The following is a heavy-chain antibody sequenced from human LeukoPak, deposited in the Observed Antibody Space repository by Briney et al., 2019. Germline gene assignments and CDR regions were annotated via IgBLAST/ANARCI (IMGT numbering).Heavy chain of an antibody. Sequence: GGSLRLSCAASGFTFSSYAMSWVRQAPGKGLELVSAISGSGGSTYYADSVKGRFTISRDNSKNTLYLQMNSLRAEDTAVYYCAKADRGSRTGWFDPWGQGTLVTVSS. CDR2: ISGSGGST. V-gene: IGHV3-23*01. CDR1: GFTFSSYA. CDR3: AKADRGSRTGWFDP. J-gene: IGHJ5*02. D-gene: IGHD3-16*01.